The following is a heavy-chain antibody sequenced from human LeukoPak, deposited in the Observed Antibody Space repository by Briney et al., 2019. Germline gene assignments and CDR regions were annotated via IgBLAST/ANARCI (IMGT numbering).Heavy chain of an antibody. CDR1: GGSVSSGSYY. V-gene: IGHV4-61*01. Sequence: SETLSLTCTVSGGSVSSGSYYWSWIRQPPGKGLEWTGYIYYGGSTNYNPSLKSRVTISVDTSKNQFSLKLSSVTAADTAVYYCARSYSSGWYGFDYWGQGTLVTVSS. D-gene: IGHD6-19*01. CDR3: ARSYSSGWYGFDY. CDR2: IYYGGST. J-gene: IGHJ4*02.